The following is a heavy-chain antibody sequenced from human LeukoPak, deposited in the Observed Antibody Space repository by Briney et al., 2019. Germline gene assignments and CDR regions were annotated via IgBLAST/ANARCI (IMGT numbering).Heavy chain of an antibody. Sequence: GGSLRLSCAASGFTFSSYAMHWVRQAPGKGLEWVAVISYDGSNKYYADSVKGRFTISRDNSKNTLYLQMNSLRAEDTAVYYCAKESEPGGYFDYWGQGTLVTVSS. CDR2: ISYDGSNK. V-gene: IGHV3-30*04. CDR1: GFTFSSYA. J-gene: IGHJ4*02. CDR3: AKESEPGGYFDY. D-gene: IGHD1-14*01.